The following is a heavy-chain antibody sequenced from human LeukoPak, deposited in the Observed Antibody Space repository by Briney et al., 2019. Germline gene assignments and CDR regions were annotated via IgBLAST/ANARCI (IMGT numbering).Heavy chain of an antibody. Sequence: PSETLSLTCTVTGGFISSGGYYWSWIRQFPGESLEWIGYIYYTGTTSYNPSLKTRLTVSVDTSKNQFSLRLGSVTAADTAVYYCARDNSGVFDYWGQGTLVTVSS. V-gene: IGHV4-31*03. D-gene: IGHD3-10*01. CDR2: IYYTGTT. J-gene: IGHJ4*02. CDR3: ARDNSGVFDY. CDR1: GGFISSGGYY.